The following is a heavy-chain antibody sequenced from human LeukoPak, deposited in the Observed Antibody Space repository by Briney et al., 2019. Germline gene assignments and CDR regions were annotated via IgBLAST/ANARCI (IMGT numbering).Heavy chain of an antibody. Sequence: PGGSLRVSCVVSGFSFSNYEMNWVRQAPGKGLERVSHISRTGTTITYADSLRGRLTVSRDNAKNSLSLEMNSLRVEDTAVYYCARVAYNSFDVWGRGTMVTVSS. V-gene: IGHV3-48*03. J-gene: IGHJ3*01. CDR1: GFSFSNYE. CDR2: ISRTGTTI. CDR3: ARVAYNSFDV. D-gene: IGHD5-24*01.